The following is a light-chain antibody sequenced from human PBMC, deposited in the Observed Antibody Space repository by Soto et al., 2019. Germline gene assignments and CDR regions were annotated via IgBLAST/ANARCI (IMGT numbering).Light chain of an antibody. Sequence: AIQMNQSPSSLSASVGDRVTITCWASQGIRNDLGWYQQKQGKAPKLLIYAASSLQSGVPSRFSDSVSGTDGTITISRLEHEDFLVYYCQQYGSSSWTFGQGTKVDIK. CDR2: AAS. V-gene: IGKV1-6*01. CDR1: QGIRND. CDR3: QQYGSSSWT. J-gene: IGKJ1*01.